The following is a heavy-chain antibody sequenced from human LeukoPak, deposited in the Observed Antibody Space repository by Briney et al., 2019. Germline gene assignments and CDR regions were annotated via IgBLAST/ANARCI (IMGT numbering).Heavy chain of an antibody. CDR3: ARGLGLANVRFLEWLLWLDP. D-gene: IGHD3-3*01. J-gene: IGHJ5*02. V-gene: IGHV4-34*01. Sequence: SETLSLTCAVYGGSFSGYYWSWIRQPPGKGLXXXXXXXXXASTNYNPSLKSRVTISVDTSKNQFSLKLSSVTAADTAVYYCARGLGLANVRFLEWLLWLDPWGQGTLVTVSS. CDR2: XXXXAST. CDR1: GGSFSGYY.